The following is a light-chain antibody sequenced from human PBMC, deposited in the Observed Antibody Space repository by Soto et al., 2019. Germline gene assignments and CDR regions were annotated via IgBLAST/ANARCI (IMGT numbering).Light chain of an antibody. CDR3: VSFAGGTYV. CDR1: SSDVGAYIF. CDR2: DVN. Sequence: VLTQPPSASGSPGQSVTISCTGTSSDVGAYIFVSWYQQHPGKAPKLMVYDVNRRPPGVPDRFFGSKSGNTASLTASGLQAEDEADYYCVSFAGGTYVFGTGTKATVL. J-gene: IGLJ1*01. V-gene: IGLV2-8*01.